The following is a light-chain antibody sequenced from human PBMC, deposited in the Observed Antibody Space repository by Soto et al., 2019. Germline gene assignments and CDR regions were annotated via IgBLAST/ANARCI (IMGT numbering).Light chain of an antibody. CDR1: SSDVGGYNY. V-gene: IGLV2-14*01. CDR3: SSYTSSSTLYV. CDR2: DVS. Sequence: QSVLTQPASVSESPGQSITISCTGTSSDVGGYNYVSWYQQHPGKAPKLMIYDVSNRPSGVSNRFSGPKSGNTASLTISGLQAEDEADYYCSSYTSSSTLYVFGTGTKVTVL. J-gene: IGLJ1*01.